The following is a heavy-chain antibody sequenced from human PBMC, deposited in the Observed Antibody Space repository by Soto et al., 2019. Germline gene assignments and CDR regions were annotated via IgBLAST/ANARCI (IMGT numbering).Heavy chain of an antibody. CDR1: GFTFSSYG. J-gene: IGHJ6*02. D-gene: IGHD4-4*01. CDR2: ISYDGSNK. V-gene: IGHV3-30*18. Sequence: GGSLRLSCAASGFTFSSYGMHWVRQAPGKGLEWVAVISYDGSNKYYADSVKGRFTISRDNSKNTLYLQMNSLRAEDTAVYYCAKDRHSNPFGYYYGMDVWGQGTTVTVS. CDR3: AKDRHSNPFGYYYGMDV.